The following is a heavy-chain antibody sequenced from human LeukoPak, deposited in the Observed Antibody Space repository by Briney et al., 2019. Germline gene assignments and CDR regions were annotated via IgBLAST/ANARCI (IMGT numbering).Heavy chain of an antibody. CDR3: ARYLVTDCTNGVCYTYDAFDI. CDR1: GYSFTSYW. CDR2: IYPGDSDT. Sequence: GESLKISCKGSGYSFTSYWIGWVRQMPGKGLEWMGIIYPGDSDTRYSPSFQGQVTISADKSISTAYLQWSSLKASDTAMYYCARYLVTDCTNGVCYTYDAFDIWGQGTMVTVSS. V-gene: IGHV5-51*01. J-gene: IGHJ3*02. D-gene: IGHD2-8*01.